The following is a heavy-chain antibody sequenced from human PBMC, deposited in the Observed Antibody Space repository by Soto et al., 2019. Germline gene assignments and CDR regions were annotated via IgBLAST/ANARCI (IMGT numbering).Heavy chain of an antibody. J-gene: IGHJ4*02. CDR2: IYSGGYT. D-gene: IGHD3-22*01. Sequence: EVQLVESGGDLVQRGGSLRLSCAASGFDVSNTDMSWVPQAPGKGLEWVSVIYSGGYTNYADSVKGRFIVSRDSPKNTLYLQMDSLRAEDTAVYYCAREAIIVIAAPEYYFDYWGQGTLVTVSS. CDR1: GFDVSNTD. V-gene: IGHV3-66*01. CDR3: AREAIIVIAAPEYYFDY.